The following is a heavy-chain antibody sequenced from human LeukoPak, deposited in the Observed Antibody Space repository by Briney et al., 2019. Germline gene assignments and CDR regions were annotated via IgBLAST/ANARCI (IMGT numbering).Heavy chain of an antibody. CDR1: GFTFRSYW. D-gene: IGHD5-24*01. V-gene: IGHV3-7*01. Sequence: GGSLRLSCAASGFTFRSYWMTWVRQAPGKGLEWVANIKQDGSEKYYVDSVKGRFTISRDNAKNSLYLQINSLRAEDTAVYYCARARDGYSYFDYWGQGTLVTVSS. CDR2: IKQDGSEK. CDR3: ARARDGYSYFDY. J-gene: IGHJ4*02.